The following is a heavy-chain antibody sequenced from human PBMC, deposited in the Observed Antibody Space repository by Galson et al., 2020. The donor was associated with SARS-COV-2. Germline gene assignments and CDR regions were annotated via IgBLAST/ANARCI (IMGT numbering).Heavy chain of an antibody. CDR3: AREMCGGTDCSEDVVAMMMSDTYFDY. V-gene: IGHV1-2*02. CDR2: VNPNSGGT. CDR1: GHTFTAYY. J-gene: IGHJ4*02. Sequence: ASVKVSCKASGHTFTAYYIHWVRQAHGQGFEWMGWVNPNSGGTNYAQKFQGRVTMTRDTSITTAYLELSSLRSDDTAMYYCAREMCGGTDCSEDVVAMMMSDTYFDYWGQGTLVTAPS. D-gene: IGHD5-12*01.